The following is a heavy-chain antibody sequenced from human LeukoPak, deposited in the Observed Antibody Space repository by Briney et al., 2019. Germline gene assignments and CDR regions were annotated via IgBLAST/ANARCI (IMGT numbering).Heavy chain of an antibody. CDR1: GFTFNDFA. Sequence: GGSLRLSCAASGFTFNDFAMTWVRQAPGKGLEWVSSIGDAGTYYADSVKGRFTISRDNSKNMLYLQSNSLRAGDTAMYYCAKSLGPFDVRGQGTMVTVSS. D-gene: IGHD3-16*01. J-gene: IGHJ3*01. CDR2: IGDAGT. V-gene: IGHV3-23*01. CDR3: AKSLGPFDV.